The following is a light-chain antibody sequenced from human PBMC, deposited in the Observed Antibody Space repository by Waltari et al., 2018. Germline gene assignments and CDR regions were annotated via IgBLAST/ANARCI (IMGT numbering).Light chain of an antibody. V-gene: IGKV3D-15*01. J-gene: IGKJ2*01. CDR3: QQYSTWFYT. Sequence: PGTRRASPTVTNNVAWYQEKPGQSPRLLIHDASTRATGIAARFSASGSGRQFTLTISRLQSEDVAIYYCQQYSTWFYTFGQGTKLEI. CDR1: PTVTNN. CDR2: DAS.